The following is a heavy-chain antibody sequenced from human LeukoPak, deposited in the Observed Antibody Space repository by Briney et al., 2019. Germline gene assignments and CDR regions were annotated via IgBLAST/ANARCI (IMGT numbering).Heavy chain of an antibody. CDR3: VRRGGLDY. Sequence: GGSLRLSCAASGFTFRSFAMHWVRQAPGKGLEWVAIISHDGSDKYYADSVKGRFTISRDNSKNTLHLQMNSLRAEDTAVYYCVRRGGLDYWGQGTLVTVSS. D-gene: IGHD3-10*01. J-gene: IGHJ4*02. V-gene: IGHV3-30*04. CDR1: GFTFRSFA. CDR2: ISHDGSDK.